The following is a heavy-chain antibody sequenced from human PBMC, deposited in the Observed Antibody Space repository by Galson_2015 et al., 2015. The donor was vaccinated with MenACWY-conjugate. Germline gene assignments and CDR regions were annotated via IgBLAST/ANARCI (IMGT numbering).Heavy chain of an antibody. CDR2: ITTSTGNP. Sequence: SVKASCKASGYTFTNYAMNWVRQAPGQGLEWMGWITTSTGNPTYAQGFTGRFVFSLDTSVSTAYLQISSLQAEDTAVYYCARDRRPDSYFYYYGMDVWGQGTTVTVSS. CDR3: ARDRRPDSYFYYYGMDV. CDR1: GYTFTNYA. D-gene: IGHD3-3*01. V-gene: IGHV7-4-1*02. J-gene: IGHJ6*02.